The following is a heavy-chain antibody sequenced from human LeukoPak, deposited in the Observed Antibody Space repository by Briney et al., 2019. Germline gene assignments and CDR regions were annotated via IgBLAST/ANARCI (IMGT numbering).Heavy chain of an antibody. D-gene: IGHD3-10*01. V-gene: IGHV1-69*06. CDR3: ASGEYYGSGRVGYYYYYMDV. CDR2: IIPIFGTA. J-gene: IGHJ6*03. Sequence: SVKVSCKASGGTFSSYAISWVRQAPGQGLEWMGGIIPIFGTANYAQKFQGRVTITADKSTSTAYMELSSLRSEDTAVYYCASGEYYGSGRVGYYYYYMDVWGKGTTVTVSS. CDR1: GGTFSSYA.